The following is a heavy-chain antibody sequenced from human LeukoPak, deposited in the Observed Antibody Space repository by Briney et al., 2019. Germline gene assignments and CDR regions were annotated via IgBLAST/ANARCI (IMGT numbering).Heavy chain of an antibody. V-gene: IGHV3-53*01. CDR1: GFIVSSNY. CDR2: IYSGGST. Sequence: GGSLRLSCAASGFIVSSNYMNWVRQAPGKGLEWVSVIYSGGSTYYADSVKGRFTISRDNSKNTLYLQMNSLGAEDTAVYYCAKDISIAARPRSDPWGQGTLVTVSS. CDR3: AKDISIAARPRSDP. J-gene: IGHJ5*02. D-gene: IGHD6-6*01.